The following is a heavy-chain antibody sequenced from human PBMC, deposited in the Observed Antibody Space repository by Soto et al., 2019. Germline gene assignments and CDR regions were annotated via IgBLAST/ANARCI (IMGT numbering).Heavy chain of an antibody. Sequence: QGQLQQWGAGLLKPSETLSLTCAVYGGSFSGYYWNWIRQPPGKGLEWIGEINHSGSTNYTPSLKRRVTISGDTSKNQFSLKLSSVTAADTAVYYCARGYGRNFAYWGQGTLVTVSS. V-gene: IGHV4-34*01. D-gene: IGHD3-10*01. CDR1: GGSFSGYY. J-gene: IGHJ4*02. CDR3: ARGYGRNFAY. CDR2: INHSGST.